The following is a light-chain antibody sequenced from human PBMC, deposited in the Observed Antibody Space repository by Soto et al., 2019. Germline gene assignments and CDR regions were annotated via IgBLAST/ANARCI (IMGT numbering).Light chain of an antibody. CDR3: CSYAGSSTPLI. CDR2: EVS. J-gene: IGLJ1*01. V-gene: IGLV2-23*02. CDR1: SSDFGSYNL. Sequence: QSVLTQPAYVSGSPGQSITISCTGTSSDFGSYNLVSWYQQHPGKAPKLMIYEVSKRPSGVSNRFSGSKSGNTASLTISGLQAEDEADYYCCSYAGSSTPLIFGTGTKVTVL.